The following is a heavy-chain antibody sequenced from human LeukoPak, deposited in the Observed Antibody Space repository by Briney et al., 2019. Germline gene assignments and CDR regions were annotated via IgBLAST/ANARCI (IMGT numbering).Heavy chain of an antibody. J-gene: IGHJ3*02. D-gene: IGHD3-3*01. CDR1: GGSISSYY. CDR3: ARDRHDFWSGYYAFDI. CDR2: IYYSGST. V-gene: IGHV4-59*01. Sequence: SETLSLTCTVSGGSISSYYWSWIRRPPGKGLEWIGYIYYSGSTNYNPSLKSRVTISVDTSKNQFSLKLSSVTAADTAVYYCARDRHDFWSGYYAFDIWGQGTMVTVSS.